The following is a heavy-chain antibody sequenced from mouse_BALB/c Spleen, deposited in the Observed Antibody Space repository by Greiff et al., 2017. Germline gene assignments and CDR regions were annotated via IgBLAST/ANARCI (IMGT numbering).Heavy chain of an antibody. Sequence: VQLQQSGAELVRPGVSVKISCKGSGYTFTDYAMHWVKQSHAKSLEWIGVISTYYGDASYNQKFKGKATMTVDKSSSTAYMELARLTSEDSAIYYCARATATDWYFDVWGAGTTVTVSS. CDR2: ISTYYGDA. J-gene: IGHJ1*01. D-gene: IGHD1-2*01. V-gene: IGHV1S137*01. CDR3: ARATATDWYFDV. CDR1: GYTFTDYA.